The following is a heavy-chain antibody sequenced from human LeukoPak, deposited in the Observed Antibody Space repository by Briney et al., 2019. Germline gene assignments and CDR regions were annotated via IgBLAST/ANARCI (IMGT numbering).Heavy chain of an antibody. J-gene: IGHJ6*02. CDR1: GYSFNSHH. CDR2: KFSHDGTT. V-gene: IGHV1-46*02. CDR3: ARDSGNFHYDMDV. Sequence: ASVKVSRRTSGYSFNSHHVHWVRQAPGQGLDWMGVKFSHDGTTSYTQNFQGRLTMTRDTSTSTVYMELSSLRSEDTAVYYCARDSGNFHYDMDVWGQGTTVIVSS. D-gene: IGHD3-10*01.